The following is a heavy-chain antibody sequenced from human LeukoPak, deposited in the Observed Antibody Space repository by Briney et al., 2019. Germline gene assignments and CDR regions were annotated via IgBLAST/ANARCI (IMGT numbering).Heavy chain of an antibody. CDR2: VYPGDSDT. Sequence: GESLRISCKGSGYIFTSYWISWVRQMPGKGLEWMGIVYPGDSDTRYSPSFQGQVTISADKSISTAYLQWSSLKASDTAMYYCARSGYSYGYYWFDPWGQGTLVTVSS. CDR3: ARSGYSYGYYWFDP. V-gene: IGHV5-51*01. D-gene: IGHD5-18*01. CDR1: GYIFTSYW. J-gene: IGHJ5*02.